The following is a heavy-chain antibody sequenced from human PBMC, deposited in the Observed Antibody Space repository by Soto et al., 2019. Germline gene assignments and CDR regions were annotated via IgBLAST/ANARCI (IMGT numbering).Heavy chain of an antibody. CDR3: ARMFHCSGGTCPFDY. V-gene: IGHV2-70*04. Sequence: SGPTLVNPTQTLTLTCTFSGFSLSTSGMRVSWIRQPPRKALEWLARIDWDDDKFYNTSLKTRLTISKDSSKNQVVLTMTNMDPVDTATYYCARMFHCSGGTCPFDYWGQGALVTVSS. D-gene: IGHD2-15*01. J-gene: IGHJ4*02. CDR2: IDWDDDK. CDR1: GFSLSTSGMR.